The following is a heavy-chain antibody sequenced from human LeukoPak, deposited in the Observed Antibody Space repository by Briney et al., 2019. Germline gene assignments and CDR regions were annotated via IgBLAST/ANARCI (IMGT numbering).Heavy chain of an antibody. V-gene: IGHV3-23*01. D-gene: IGHD3-3*01. J-gene: IGHJ6*02. CDR1: GFTFSSYA. Sequence: PGGSLRLSCAASGFTFSSYAMSWVRQAPGKGLEWVSAISGSGGSTYYADSVKGRFTISRDNSKNTLYLQMDCLRAEDTAVYYCAKDGDFWSGYSLGPYYYYYGMDVWGQGTTVTVSS. CDR2: ISGSGGST. CDR3: AKDGDFWSGYSLGPYYYYYGMDV.